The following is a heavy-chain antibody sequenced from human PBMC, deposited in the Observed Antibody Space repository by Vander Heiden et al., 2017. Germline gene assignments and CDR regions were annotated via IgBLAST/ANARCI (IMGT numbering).Heavy chain of an antibody. D-gene: IGHD3-10*01. CDR3: AKMSIYVVRGVIDALDI. CDR2: ISYDGSND. CDR1: GFAFRTYG. V-gene: IGHV3-30*18. J-gene: IGHJ3*02. Sequence: QVQMVASGGGVVQPGRYLRRSCAASGFAFRTYGMHWVRQAPGKGLEWLAVISYDGSNDYYADSVKGRFTISRDNSKNTLYLQMNSLSAEDTAVYHCAKMSIYVVRGVIDALDIWGQGTMVTVSS.